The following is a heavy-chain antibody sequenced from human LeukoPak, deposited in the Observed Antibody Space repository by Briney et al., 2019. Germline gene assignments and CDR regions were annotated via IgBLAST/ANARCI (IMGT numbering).Heavy chain of an antibody. J-gene: IGHJ6*02. V-gene: IGHV3-7*04. CDR3: ARDVTPLYSNSRKVNYGMDV. Sequence: GGSLRLSCAASGFTFSIYWMTWVRQAPGKGLEWVANIKEDGSEKYYVYSVKGRITISRDNGKNSLYLQMNSLRAEDTAVYYCARDVTPLYSNSRKVNYGMDVWGHGASVTVSS. D-gene: IGHD2-2*01. CDR2: IKEDGSEK. CDR1: GFTFSIYW.